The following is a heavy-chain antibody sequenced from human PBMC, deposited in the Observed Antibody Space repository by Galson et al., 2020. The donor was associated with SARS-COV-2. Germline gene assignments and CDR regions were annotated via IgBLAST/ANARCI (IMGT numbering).Heavy chain of an antibody. J-gene: IGHJ5*02. Sequence: ASVKVSCKASGYTFSNYGVVWVRQAPGEGLEWMGWISIYTGDTNYAQKFQGRVTMTTDTSTSTAYMDLRSLRSDDTAVYYCARVCESDLSCLGGWNWFDPWGQGTLVTVSS. CDR1: GYTFSNYG. V-gene: IGHV1-18*04. CDR2: ISIYTGDT. CDR3: ARVCESDLSCLGGWNWFDP. D-gene: IGHD2-15*01.